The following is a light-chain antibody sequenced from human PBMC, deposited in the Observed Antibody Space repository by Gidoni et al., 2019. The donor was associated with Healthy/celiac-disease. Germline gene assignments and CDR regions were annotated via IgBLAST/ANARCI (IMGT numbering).Light chain of an antibody. Sequence: DIQMTQSPSTLSASVGDRVTITCRASQSISSWLAWYQQKPGKAPKLLIYDASSLQSGVPSRFSGSGSGTEFTLIISSLQPDDLATYYCQQYNTYSGTFXQXTKVEIK. J-gene: IGKJ1*01. V-gene: IGKV1-5*01. CDR3: QQYNTYSGT. CDR2: DAS. CDR1: QSISSW.